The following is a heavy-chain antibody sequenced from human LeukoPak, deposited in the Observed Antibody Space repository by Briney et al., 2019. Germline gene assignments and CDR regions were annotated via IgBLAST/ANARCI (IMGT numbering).Heavy chain of an antibody. D-gene: IGHD2-2*01. CDR3: ARANFLYCSSINCLFDY. J-gene: IGHJ4*02. Sequence: ASVKVSCKASGYTFTDYYMHWVRQAPGQGLAWMTWINPNSGDTYYAQKFQGRVTMTRDTSISTAYMELSWLRSDDTAVYYCARANFLYCSSINCLFDYWGQGTLVTVSS. CDR1: GYTFTDYY. CDR2: INPNSGDT. V-gene: IGHV1-2*02.